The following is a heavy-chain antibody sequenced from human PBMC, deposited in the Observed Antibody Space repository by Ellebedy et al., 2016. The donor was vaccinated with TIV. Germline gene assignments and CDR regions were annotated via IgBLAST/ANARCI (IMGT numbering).Heavy chain of an antibody. D-gene: IGHD4-23*01. Sequence: GESLKISCAASGFTFGDYAMSWVRQAPGRGLEWVSSISDSGYSIYYRDSVKGRFTISRDNSKNTLYLQMISLRVEDTAIYYCAKDHGSTVVSKGRDYWGQGSQVTVAS. CDR3: AKDHGSTVVSKGRDY. CDR1: GFTFGDYA. CDR2: ISDSGYSI. V-gene: IGHV3-23*01. J-gene: IGHJ4*02.